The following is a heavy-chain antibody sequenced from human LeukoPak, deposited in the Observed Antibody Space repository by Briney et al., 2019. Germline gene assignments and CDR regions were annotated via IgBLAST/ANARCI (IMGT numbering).Heavy chain of an antibody. CDR3: ARGGTAARRRGGTAFDI. Sequence: KPSETLSLTCAVYGGSFSGYYWSWIRQPPGKGLEWIGEINHSGSTNYNPSLKSRVTISVDTSKNQFSLKLSSVTAADTAVYYCARGGTAARRRGGTAFDIWGQGTMVTVSS. V-gene: IGHV4-34*01. D-gene: IGHD6-6*01. J-gene: IGHJ3*02. CDR1: GGSFSGYY. CDR2: INHSGST.